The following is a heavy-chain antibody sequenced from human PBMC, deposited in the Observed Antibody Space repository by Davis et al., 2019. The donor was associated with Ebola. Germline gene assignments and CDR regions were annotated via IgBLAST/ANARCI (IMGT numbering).Heavy chain of an antibody. CDR2: IFYNGIT. CDR1: GGSISFYY. Sequence: MPSETLSLTCNVSGGSISFYYWNWIWQAPGKGLEWIGDIFYNGITNYNPSLKSRLTISIDTSTNQFSLKLRSVTAADTAMYYCARANTGMVPPEIDSWGQGTKVTVSS. D-gene: IGHD5-18*01. CDR3: ARANTGMVPPEIDS. V-gene: IGHV4-59*01. J-gene: IGHJ4*02.